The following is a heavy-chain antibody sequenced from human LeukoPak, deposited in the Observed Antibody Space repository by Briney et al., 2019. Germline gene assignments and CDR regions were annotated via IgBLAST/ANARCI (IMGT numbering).Heavy chain of an antibody. CDR2: IYYSGSI. V-gene: IGHV4-61*05. D-gene: IGHD6-6*01. Sequence: SETLSLTCTVSGGSISSSTYYWGWLRQPPGKGLEWIGYIYYSGSISYNTSLKSRVTISVDTSKNQFSLKLNSVTAADTAVYFCARRPYSSSSYYFDYWGQGTLVTVSS. CDR1: GGSISSSTYY. J-gene: IGHJ4*02. CDR3: ARRPYSSSSYYFDY.